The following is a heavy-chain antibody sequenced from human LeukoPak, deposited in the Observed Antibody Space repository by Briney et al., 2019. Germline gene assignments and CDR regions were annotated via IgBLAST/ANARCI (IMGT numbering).Heavy chain of an antibody. CDR3: ARRVHGSGSYLLYYFDY. Sequence: SETLSLTCTVSGGSISSSSYCWGWIRPPPGKGLVWIGSIYDSGSTYYNPSLKSRVTISVDTSKNQFSLKLSSVTAADTAVYYCARRVHGSGSYLLYYFDYWGQGTLVTVSS. D-gene: IGHD3-10*01. J-gene: IGHJ4*02. CDR2: IYDSGST. V-gene: IGHV4-39*01. CDR1: GGSISSSSYC.